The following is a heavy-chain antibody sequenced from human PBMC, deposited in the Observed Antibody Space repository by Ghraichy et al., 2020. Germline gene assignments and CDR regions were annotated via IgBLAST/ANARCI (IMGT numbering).Heavy chain of an antibody. CDR1: GGSFSGYY. V-gene: IGHV4-34*01. J-gene: IGHJ4*02. CDR2: INHSGST. Sequence: GALSLTCAVYGGSFSGYYWSWIRQPPGKGLEWIGEINHSGSTNYNPSLKSRVTISVDTSKNQFSLKLSSVTAADTAVYYCARGRGIVGATYDYWGQGTLVTVSS. CDR3: ARGRGIVGATYDY. D-gene: IGHD1-26*01.